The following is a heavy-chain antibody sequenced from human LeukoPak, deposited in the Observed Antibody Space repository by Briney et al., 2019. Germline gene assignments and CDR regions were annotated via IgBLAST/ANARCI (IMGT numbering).Heavy chain of an antibody. D-gene: IGHD3-10*01. Sequence: GASVKVSCKASGYTFTSYDINWVRQATGLGLEWMGWMNPNSGNTGYAQKFQGRVTMTRNTPISTAYMELSSLRSEDTAVYYCARGYGSGSLHYYYYYGMDVWGQGTTVTVSS. V-gene: IGHV1-8*01. CDR2: MNPNSGNT. CDR3: ARGYGSGSLHYYYYYGMDV. J-gene: IGHJ6*02. CDR1: GYTFTSYD.